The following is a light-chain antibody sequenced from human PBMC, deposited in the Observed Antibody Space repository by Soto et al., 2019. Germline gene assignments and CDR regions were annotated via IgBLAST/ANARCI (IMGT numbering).Light chain of an antibody. Sequence: DIQMTQSPSSLSASVGDRVTITCQSSQDISNYLNWYQQKPGKAPKLLIYDASNLETGGPSRFSGSGSGTDFTFTISSLQPEDIATYYCQQYDNLPHTFGQGTKVDIK. CDR1: QDISNY. V-gene: IGKV1-33*01. CDR2: DAS. CDR3: QQYDNLPHT. J-gene: IGKJ2*01.